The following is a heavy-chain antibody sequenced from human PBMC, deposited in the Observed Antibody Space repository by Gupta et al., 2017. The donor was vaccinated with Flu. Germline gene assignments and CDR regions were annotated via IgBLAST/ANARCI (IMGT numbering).Heavy chain of an antibody. V-gene: IGHV3-11*01. D-gene: IGHD6-19*01. Sequence: RQVPGKGLEWVSYIRNSGSPIFYSDSVKGRFIVSRDNAKNSLYLQMNSLRVEDTAMYYCARVGGSSGWLDFDFWGQGALVTVSS. J-gene: IGHJ4*02. CDR2: IRNSGSPI. CDR3: ARVGGSSGWLDFDF.